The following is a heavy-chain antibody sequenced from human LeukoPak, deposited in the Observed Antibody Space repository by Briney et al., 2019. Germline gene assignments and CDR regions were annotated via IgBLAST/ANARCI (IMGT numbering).Heavy chain of an antibody. CDR1: GGSISSGGYY. D-gene: IGHD6-13*01. CDR2: IYYSGST. V-gene: IGHV4-31*03. CDR3: ARSTGIAAAVDY. Sequence: SQTLSLTCTVSGGSISSGGYYWSWIRQHPGKGLEWIGYIYYSGSTYYNPSLKSRVTISVDTSKNQFSLRLSSVTAADTAVYYCARSTGIAAAVDYWGQGTLVTVSS. J-gene: IGHJ4*02.